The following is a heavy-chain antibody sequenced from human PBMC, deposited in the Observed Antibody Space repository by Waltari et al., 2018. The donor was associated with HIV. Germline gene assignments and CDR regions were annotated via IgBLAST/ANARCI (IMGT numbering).Heavy chain of an antibody. CDR3: ARDLKDYDFWSPVDV. J-gene: IGHJ6*02. CDR2: IKQDGSEK. D-gene: IGHD3-3*01. CDR1: GFTFSTYW. Sequence: EVQLVESGGGLVQPGGSLRLSCAASGFTFSTYWMTWVRQAPGTGLEWLANIKQDGSEKYYADSLKGRFTVSRDNNKKSLYLQMSSLRAEDTAVYYCARDLKDYDFWSPVDVWGPGTTVTVSS. V-gene: IGHV3-7*01.